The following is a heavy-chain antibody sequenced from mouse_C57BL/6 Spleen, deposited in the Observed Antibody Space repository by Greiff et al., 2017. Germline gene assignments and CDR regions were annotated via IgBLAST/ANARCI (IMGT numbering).Heavy chain of an antibody. J-gene: IGHJ4*01. CDR3: TRQDGKLRFDAMDY. D-gene: IGHD1-1*01. CDR2: IDPETGGT. V-gene: IGHV1-15*01. Sequence: QVQLQQSGAELVRPGASVTLSCKASGYTFTDYEMHWVKQTPVHGLEWIGAIDPETGGTAYNQKFKGKAILTADKSSSTAYMELRSLTSEDSAVYYGTRQDGKLRFDAMDYWGQGTSVTVSS. CDR1: GYTFTDYE.